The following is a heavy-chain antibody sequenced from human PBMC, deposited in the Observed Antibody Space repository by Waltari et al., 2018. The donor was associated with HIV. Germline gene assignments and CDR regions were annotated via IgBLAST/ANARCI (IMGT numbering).Heavy chain of an antibody. CDR2: VNHVGRT. V-gene: IGHV4-34*01. Sequence: QVHLEQWGTGLLRPSETLSLTSAVYGGSFSGYSCSWIRQSPGRGLEWIGEVNHVGRTNYSPSLKGRVTVSVDTSKNQFSLTMRSVTAADTAVYYCARDSAPGLAVDDDDGEFFYYGLDVWGQGTTVTVSS. CDR1: GGSFSGYS. CDR3: ARDSAPGLAVDDDDGEFFYYGLDV. D-gene: IGHD6-19*01. J-gene: IGHJ6*01.